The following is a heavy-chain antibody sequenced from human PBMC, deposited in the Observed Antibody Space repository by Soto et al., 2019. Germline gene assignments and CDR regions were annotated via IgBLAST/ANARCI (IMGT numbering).Heavy chain of an antibody. Sequence: ASVKVSCKASGGTFSSYAISWVRQAPGQGLEWMGGIIPIFGTANYAQKFQGRVTITADESTSTAYMELSSLRSEDTAVYYCARFCSGTYEERGMDVWGQGTTVTVSS. V-gene: IGHV1-69*13. CDR3: ARFCSGTYEERGMDV. CDR2: IIPIFGTA. J-gene: IGHJ6*02. CDR1: GGTFSSYA. D-gene: IGHD3-10*02.